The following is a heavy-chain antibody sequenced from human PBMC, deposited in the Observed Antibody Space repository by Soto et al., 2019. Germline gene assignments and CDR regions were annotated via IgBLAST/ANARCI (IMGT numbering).Heavy chain of an antibody. CDR3: ARGPLLYSSGYYYCGMDV. Sequence: ASVKVSCKASGGTFSSYAISWVRQAPGQGLEWMGGIIPIFGTANYAQKFQGRVTITADESTSTAYMELSSLRSEDTAVYYCARGPLLYSSGYYYCGMDVWGQGTTVTVSS. D-gene: IGHD6-19*01. J-gene: IGHJ6*02. CDR1: GGTFSSYA. CDR2: IIPIFGTA. V-gene: IGHV1-69*13.